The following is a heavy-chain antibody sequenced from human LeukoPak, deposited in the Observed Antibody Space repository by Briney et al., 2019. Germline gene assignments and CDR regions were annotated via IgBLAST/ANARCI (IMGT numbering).Heavy chain of an antibody. CDR2: INSDGSTT. CDR1: GFTFSSYW. J-gene: IGHJ4*02. V-gene: IGHV3-74*01. Sequence: QPGGSLRLSCAASGFTFSSYWMHWVRQAPGKGLVWVSRINSDGSTTSYADSVRGRFTISRDNAKDTLYLQMNSLRAEDTAVYYCARGDSGSTTPIDYWGQGTLVTVSS. CDR3: ARGDSGSTTPIDY. D-gene: IGHD1-26*01.